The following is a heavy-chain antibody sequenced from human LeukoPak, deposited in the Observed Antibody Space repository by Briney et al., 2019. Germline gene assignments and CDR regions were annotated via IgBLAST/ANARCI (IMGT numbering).Heavy chain of an antibody. CDR1: GGSISSSSYY. D-gene: IGHD1-26*01. J-gene: IGHJ3*02. CDR2: IYYSGST. V-gene: IGHV4-39*01. Sequence: SETLSLTCTVSGGSISSSSYYWGWIRQPPGKGLQWIGSIYYSGSTYYNPSLKSRVTISVDTSKNKFSLKLNSVTAADTAVYYCARPAYRGSYYDAFDIWGQGTMVTVSS. CDR3: ARPAYRGSYYDAFDI.